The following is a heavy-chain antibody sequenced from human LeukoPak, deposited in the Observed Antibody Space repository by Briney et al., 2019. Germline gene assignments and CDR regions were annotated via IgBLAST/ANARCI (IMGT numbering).Heavy chain of an antibody. CDR1: GGSISSYY. Sequence: PSETLSLTCTVSGGSISSYYWSWIRQSPGKGLEWIGYIYYSGSTNYNPSLKSRVTISVDTSKNQFSLKLSSVTAADTAVYYCARNRFGELLSDYYYMDVWGKGTTVTVSS. D-gene: IGHD3-10*01. CDR2: IYYSGST. CDR3: ARNRFGELLSDYYYMDV. V-gene: IGHV4-59*01. J-gene: IGHJ6*03.